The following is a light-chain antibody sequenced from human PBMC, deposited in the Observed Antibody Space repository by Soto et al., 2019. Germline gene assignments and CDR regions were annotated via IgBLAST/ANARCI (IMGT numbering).Light chain of an antibody. J-gene: IGKJ2*01. Sequence: EIVLTQSPGTLSLSPGERATLSCRASQSVSSSYLAWYQQKPGQAPRLLIYGTSNRATGIPDRFSGSGSGTDFTLTISRLGPEDFVVYYCQQYGSSRGYTFGQGTKLEIK. CDR1: QSVSSSY. CDR2: GTS. CDR3: QQYGSSRGYT. V-gene: IGKV3-20*01.